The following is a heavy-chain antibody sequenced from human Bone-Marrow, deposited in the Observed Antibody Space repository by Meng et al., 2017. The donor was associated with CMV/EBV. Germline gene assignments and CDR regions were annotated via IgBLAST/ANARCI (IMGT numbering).Heavy chain of an antibody. J-gene: IGHJ6*02. Sequence: ASVKASCKASGYTFTSYDINWVRQATGQGLEWMGWMNPNSGNTGYAQKFQGRVTMTRNTSISTAYMELSSLRSEDTAVYYCARAKLRFLEWLLMSRYGMDVWGQGTTVTVSS. D-gene: IGHD3-3*01. CDR3: ARAKLRFLEWLLMSRYGMDV. CDR1: GYTFTSYD. V-gene: IGHV1-8*01. CDR2: MNPNSGNT.